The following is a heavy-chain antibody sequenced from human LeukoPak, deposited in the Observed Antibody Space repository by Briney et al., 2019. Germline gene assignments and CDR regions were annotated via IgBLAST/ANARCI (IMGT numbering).Heavy chain of an antibody. CDR1: RYPFTPYV. CDR3: ARGPRNDP. V-gene: IGHV1-8*01. D-gene: IGHD1-14*01. Sequence: VSCQTSRYPFTPYVIHWLRQAAGQGLEWMGWVHPNNGNTAYAQKFQGRVTMTRDTSITTAHMEPSGLRSDDTAVYFCARGPRNDPWGQGTLVTVSS. CDR2: VHPNNGNT. J-gene: IGHJ5*02.